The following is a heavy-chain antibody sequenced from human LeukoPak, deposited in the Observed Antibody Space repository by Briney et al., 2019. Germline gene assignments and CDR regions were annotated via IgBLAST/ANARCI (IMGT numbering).Heavy chain of an antibody. V-gene: IGHV3-33*08. CDR2: IWYDGSNK. J-gene: IGHJ4*02. D-gene: IGHD6-13*01. CDR3: VRDSYLGSNWYGDDY. CDR1: GFTFDDYA. Sequence: HPGRSLRLSCAASGFTFDDYAMHWVRQAPGKGLEWVAVIWYDGSNKYYADSVKGRFTISRDNSKNTLYLQMNSLRAEDTAVYYCVRDSYLGSNWYGDDYWGQGTLVTVSS.